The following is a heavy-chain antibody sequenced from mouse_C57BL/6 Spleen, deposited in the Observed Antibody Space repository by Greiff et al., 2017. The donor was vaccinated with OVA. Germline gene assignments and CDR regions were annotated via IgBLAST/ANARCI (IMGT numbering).Heavy chain of an antibody. Sequence: VQLKESGGGLVKPGGSLKLSCAASGFTFSSYAMSWVRQTPEKRLEWVATISDGGSYTYYPDNVKGRFTISRDNATNNLYLQMSHLKSEDTAMYYCARDQLHYFDYWGQGTTLTVSS. D-gene: IGHD4-1*02. CDR3: ARDQLHYFDY. CDR1: GFTFSSYA. J-gene: IGHJ2*01. V-gene: IGHV5-4*01. CDR2: ISDGGSYT.